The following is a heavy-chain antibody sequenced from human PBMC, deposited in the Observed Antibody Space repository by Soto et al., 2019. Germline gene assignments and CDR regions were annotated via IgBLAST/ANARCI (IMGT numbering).Heavy chain of an antibody. CDR2: ISWNSGII. Sequence: EMQLVESGGGLVQPGRSLRLSCAASGFTFDDYTMHWVRQAPGKGLEWVSGISWNSGIIVYGDSVKGRFTVSRANAKKSVYLQMESLNAEDTALYFCAKERQLCNIIKCCTGATGGADVWGQGTTVTVSS. CDR1: GFTFDDYT. CDR3: AKERQLCNIIKCCTGATGGADV. V-gene: IGHV3-9*01. J-gene: IGHJ6*02. D-gene: IGHD1-1*01.